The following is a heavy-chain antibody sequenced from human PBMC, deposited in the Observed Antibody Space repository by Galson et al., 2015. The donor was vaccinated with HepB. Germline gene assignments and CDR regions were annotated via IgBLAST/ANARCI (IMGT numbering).Heavy chain of an antibody. V-gene: IGHV3-30-3*01. D-gene: IGHD6-13*01. Sequence: LRLSCAASGFTFSSYAMHWVRQAPGKGLEWVAVISYDGSNKYYADSVKGRFTISRDNSKNTLYLQMNSLRAEDTAVYYCARDKRRCYSSSCPLGYYFDYWGQGTLVTVSS. CDR1: GFTFSSYA. J-gene: IGHJ4*02. CDR2: ISYDGSNK. CDR3: ARDKRRCYSSSCPLGYYFDY.